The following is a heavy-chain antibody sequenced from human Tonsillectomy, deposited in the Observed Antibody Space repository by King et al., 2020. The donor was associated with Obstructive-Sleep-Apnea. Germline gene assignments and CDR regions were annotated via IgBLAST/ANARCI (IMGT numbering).Heavy chain of an antibody. J-gene: IGHJ4*02. D-gene: IGHD3-9*01. V-gene: IGHV3-21*01. CDR1: GFTFSSYS. CDR3: ARRDMGYDILTGYYDFDY. CDR2: ISSSSSYI. Sequence: LVESGGGLVKPGGSLRLSCAASGFTFSSYSMNWVRQAPGKGLEWVSSISSSSSYIYYADSVKGRFTISRDNAKNSLYLQMNSLRAEDTAVYYCARRDMGYDILTGYYDFDYWGQGTLVTVSS.